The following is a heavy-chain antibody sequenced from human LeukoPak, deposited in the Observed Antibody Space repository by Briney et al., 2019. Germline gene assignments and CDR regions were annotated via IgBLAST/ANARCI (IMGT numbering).Heavy chain of an antibody. D-gene: IGHD5-12*01. Sequence: SETLSLTCAVSGYSIRSGYYWGWIRQPPGKGLEWIGSIYHSGSTYYNPSLKRRVTISVDTSKNQFSLKLSSVTAADTAVYYCARASGGGYRGCLDYWGRGTLVTVSS. CDR1: GYSIRSGYY. CDR2: IYHSGST. CDR3: ARASGGGYRGCLDY. V-gene: IGHV4-38-2*01. J-gene: IGHJ4*02.